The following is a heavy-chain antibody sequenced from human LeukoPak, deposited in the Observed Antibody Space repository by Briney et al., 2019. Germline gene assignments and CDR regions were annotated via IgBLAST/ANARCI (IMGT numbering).Heavy chain of an antibody. CDR1: GYTFTSYD. D-gene: IGHD3-10*01. CDR2: MNPNSGGT. CDR3: ASGSFEFD. Sequence: ASVKVSCKASGYTFTSYDINWVRQATGQGLEWMGWMNPNSGGTNYAQKFQGRVTMTRDTSISTAYMELSRLRSDDTAVYYCASGSFEFDWGQGTLVTVSS. V-gene: IGHV1-2*02. J-gene: IGHJ4*02.